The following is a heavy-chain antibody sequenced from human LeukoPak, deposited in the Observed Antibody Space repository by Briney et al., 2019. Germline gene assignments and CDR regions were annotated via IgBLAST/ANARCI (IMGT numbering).Heavy chain of an antibody. Sequence: GGSLRLSCAASGFAFSDYYMSWIRQAPGKGLEWVSYISSSGSTIYYADSVKGRFTISRDNAKDSLYLQMNSLRAEDTAVYYCARPISFGSGSSPWGQGTLVTVSS. D-gene: IGHD3-10*01. V-gene: IGHV3-11*01. CDR3: ARPISFGSGSSP. CDR1: GFAFSDYY. CDR2: ISSSGSTI. J-gene: IGHJ5*02.